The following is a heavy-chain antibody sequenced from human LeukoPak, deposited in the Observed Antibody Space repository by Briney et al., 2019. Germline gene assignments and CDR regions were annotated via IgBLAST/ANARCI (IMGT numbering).Heavy chain of an antibody. Sequence: GASVKVSCKASGGTFSSYAISWVRQAPGQGLEWMGGIIPIFGTANYAQKFQGRVTITADESTSTAYMELSSLRSEDTAVYYCARDMRYDSSGYYDEDGRYAFDIWGQGTMVTVSS. CDR1: GGTFSSYA. CDR3: ARDMRYDSSGYYDEDGRYAFDI. CDR2: IIPIFGTA. V-gene: IGHV1-69*13. J-gene: IGHJ3*02. D-gene: IGHD3-22*01.